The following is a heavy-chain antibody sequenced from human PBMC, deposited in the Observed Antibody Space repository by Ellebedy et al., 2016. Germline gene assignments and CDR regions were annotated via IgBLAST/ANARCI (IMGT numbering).Heavy chain of an antibody. CDR2: IIPIFGTA. Sequence: SVKVSXKASGGTFSSYAISWVRQAPGQGLEWMGGIIPIFGTANYAQKFQGRVTITADESTSTAYMELSSLRSEDTAVYYCATDARLLDAQCYFDYWGQGTLVTVSS. J-gene: IGHJ4*02. V-gene: IGHV1-69*13. CDR3: ATDARLLDAQCYFDY. D-gene: IGHD2-2*01. CDR1: GGTFSSYA.